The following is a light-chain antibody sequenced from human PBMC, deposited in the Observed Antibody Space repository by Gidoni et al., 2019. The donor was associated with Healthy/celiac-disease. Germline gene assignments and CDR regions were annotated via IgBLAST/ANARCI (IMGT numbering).Light chain of an antibody. J-gene: IGKJ2*01. CDR3: KQSYSTPYT. Sequence: DIQMTQSPSSLSASVGDRVTITCRASQSISSYLNWYQQKPGKAPKLLIYAASSLQSRVPSRFSGSGSGTDFTLTISSLQPEDFATYYCKQSYSTPYTFXQXTKLEIK. CDR2: AAS. V-gene: IGKV1-39*01. CDR1: QSISSY.